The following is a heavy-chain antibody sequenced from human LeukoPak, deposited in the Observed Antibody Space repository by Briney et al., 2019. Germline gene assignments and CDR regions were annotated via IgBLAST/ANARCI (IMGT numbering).Heavy chain of an antibody. Sequence: SETLSLTCTVSGGSISSYYWSWIRQPPGKGLEWIGYIYYSGSTNYNPSLESRVTTSVDTSKNQFSLKLSSVTAADTAVYYCARRELGIGANWFDPWGQGTLVTVSS. CDR1: GGSISSYY. D-gene: IGHD3-10*01. J-gene: IGHJ5*02. CDR3: ARRELGIGANWFDP. V-gene: IGHV4-59*08. CDR2: IYYSGST.